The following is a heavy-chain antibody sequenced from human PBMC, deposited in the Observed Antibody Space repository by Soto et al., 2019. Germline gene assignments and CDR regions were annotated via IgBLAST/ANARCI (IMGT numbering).Heavy chain of an antibody. CDR3: GRVLWGYWGAHCYPLAV. CDR2: MYNTGGT. V-gene: IGHV4-59*01. D-gene: IGHD2-21*02. J-gene: IGHJ6*02. Sequence: ASETLSLTCTVSAGTISKYYWDWIRQPPEKGQEWNGYMYNTGGTIYNPSPKVGVTIPVDTAKNQFSLKLNFVPAADTAVYYCGRVLWGYWGAHCYPLAVWGQGTTVTVPS. CDR1: AGTISKYY.